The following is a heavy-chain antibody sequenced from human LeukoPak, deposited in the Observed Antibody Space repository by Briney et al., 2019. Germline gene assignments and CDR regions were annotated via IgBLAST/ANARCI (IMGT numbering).Heavy chain of an antibody. V-gene: IGHV3-30*18. CDR2: ISYDGSNK. D-gene: IGHD3-9*01. CDR1: GFTFSSYG. Sequence: PGGSLRLSCAASGFTFSSYGMHWVRQAPGKGLEWVAVISYDGSNKHYADSVKGRFTISRDNSKNTLYLQMNSLRAEDTAVYYCAKDDYDILTGYLNGYWGQGTLVTVSS. J-gene: IGHJ4*02. CDR3: AKDDYDILTGYLNGY.